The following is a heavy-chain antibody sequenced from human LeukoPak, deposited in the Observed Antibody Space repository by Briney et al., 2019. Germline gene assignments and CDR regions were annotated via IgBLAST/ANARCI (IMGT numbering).Heavy chain of an antibody. Sequence: SVKVSCKASGGTFSSYAISWVRQAPGQGLEWMGGIIPIFGTANYAQKFRGRVTITADESTSTAYMELSSLRSEDTAVYYCARVGCTGGRCYGWFDPWGQGTLVTISS. CDR2: IIPIFGTA. CDR3: ARVGCTGGRCYGWFDP. V-gene: IGHV1-69*13. D-gene: IGHD2-15*01. CDR1: GGTFSSYA. J-gene: IGHJ5*02.